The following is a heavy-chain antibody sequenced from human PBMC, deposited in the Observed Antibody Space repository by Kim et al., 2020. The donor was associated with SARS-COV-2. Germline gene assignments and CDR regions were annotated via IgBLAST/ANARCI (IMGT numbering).Heavy chain of an antibody. J-gene: IGHJ5*02. V-gene: IGHV4-61*02. Sequence: SETLSLTCTVSGGSISSGSYYWSWIRQSAGKGLEWIGRIYTSGSTNYNPSLKSRVTISVDTSKNQFSLKLSSVTAADTAVYYCARDRYSYGSNWFDPWGQGTLVTVSS. CDR1: GGSISSGSYY. CDR2: IYTSGST. CDR3: ARDRYSYGSNWFDP. D-gene: IGHD5-18*01.